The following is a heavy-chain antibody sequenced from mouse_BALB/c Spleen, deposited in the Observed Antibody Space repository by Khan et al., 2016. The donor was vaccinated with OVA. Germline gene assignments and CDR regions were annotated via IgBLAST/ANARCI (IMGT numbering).Heavy chain of an antibody. J-gene: IGHJ3*01. D-gene: IGHD1-1*01. CDR1: GFSLTSYG. CDR2: IWGDGST. Sequence: VELVESGPGLVAPSQSLSITCTVSGFSLTSYGVGWVRQPPGKGLEWLGVIWGDGSTYYHSALISRLNINKDNSKSQVFLKLNSLQTDDTATYYCALYYYGRAWFAYWGQGTLVTVAA. CDR3: ALYYYGRAWFAY. V-gene: IGHV2-3*01.